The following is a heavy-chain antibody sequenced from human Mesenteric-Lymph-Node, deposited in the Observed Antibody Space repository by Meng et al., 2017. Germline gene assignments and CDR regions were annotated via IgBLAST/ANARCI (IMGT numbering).Heavy chain of an antibody. CDR1: GYSFTTYY. Sequence: ASVKVSCKVSGYSFTTYYMHWIRQAPGQKLEWLGIINPSLDTTTYAPKFQGRVTMTRDTSTSTVYMELSGLTSEDTAVYYCARDDYSGYDYWNYWGQGTLVTVSS. CDR3: ARDDYSGYDYWNY. V-gene: IGHV1-46*01. J-gene: IGHJ4*02. CDR2: INPSLDTT. D-gene: IGHD5-12*01.